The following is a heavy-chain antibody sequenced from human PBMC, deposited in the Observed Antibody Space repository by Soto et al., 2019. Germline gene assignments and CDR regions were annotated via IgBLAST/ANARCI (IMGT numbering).Heavy chain of an antibody. Sequence: PGGSLRLSCAASGFTFSSYWMSWVRQAPGKGLEWVANIKQDGSEKYYVDSVKGRFTISRDNAKNSLYLQMNSLRAEDTAVYYCARAFPNFWSGHDSNYYFDYWGQGTLVTVSS. V-gene: IGHV3-7*01. CDR1: GFTFSSYW. CDR2: IKQDGSEK. CDR3: ARAFPNFWSGHDSNYYFDY. J-gene: IGHJ4*02. D-gene: IGHD3-3*01.